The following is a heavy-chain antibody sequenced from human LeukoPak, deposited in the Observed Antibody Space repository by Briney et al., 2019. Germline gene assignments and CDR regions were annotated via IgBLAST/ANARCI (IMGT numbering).Heavy chain of an antibody. CDR3: AKQLGYCSDGSCYFPY. Sequence: GGSLRLSCAASGFTFSSSAMSWVRQAPGKGLEWISAISNNGGYTYYADSVQGRFTISRDNSKSTLCLQMNSLRAEDTAVYYCAKQLGYCSDGSCYFPYWGQGTLVTVSS. V-gene: IGHV3-23*01. J-gene: IGHJ4*02. D-gene: IGHD2-15*01. CDR1: GFTFSSSA. CDR2: ISNNGGYT.